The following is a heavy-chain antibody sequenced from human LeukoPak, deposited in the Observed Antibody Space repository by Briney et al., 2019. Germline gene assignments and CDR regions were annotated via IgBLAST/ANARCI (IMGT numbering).Heavy chain of an antibody. J-gene: IGHJ4*02. V-gene: IGHV3-7*01. D-gene: IGHD5-18*01. CDR3: ARGNTYGYL. Sequence: GGSLRLSCAASGFTFSNNWMTWVRQAPGKGLEWVASVKKDASEKYYVDSVKGRFTISRDNAKNSLYLQMNSLRAEDTAVYYCARGNTYGYLWGQGTLVTVSS. CDR1: GFTFSNNW. CDR2: VKKDASEK.